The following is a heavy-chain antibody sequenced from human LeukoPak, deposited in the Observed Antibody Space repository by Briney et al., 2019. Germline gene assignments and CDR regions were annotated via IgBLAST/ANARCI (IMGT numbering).Heavy chain of an antibody. D-gene: IGHD3-22*01. CDR2: IKQDGSEK. V-gene: IGHV3-7*01. CDR3: ARSGYHYDSSGHNWFDP. CDR1: GFTFSSYA. J-gene: IGHJ5*02. Sequence: GGSLRLSCAASGFTFSSYAMSWVRQAPGKGLEWVANIKQDGSEKYYVDSVKGRFTISRDNAKNSLYLQMNSLRAEDTAVYYCARSGYHYDSSGHNWFDPWGQGTLVTVSS.